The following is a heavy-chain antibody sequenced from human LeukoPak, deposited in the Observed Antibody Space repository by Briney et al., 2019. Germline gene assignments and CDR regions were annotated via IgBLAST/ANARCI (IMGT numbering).Heavy chain of an antibody. CDR2: ISGSGNYI. D-gene: IGHD6-19*01. CDR1: GFIFSSYN. J-gene: IGHJ4*02. V-gene: IGHV3-21*01. Sequence: GGSLRLSCAASGFIFSSYNMNWVRQAPGKGLEWVSSISGSGNYIYYADSVKGRFTISRDNAKNSLYLQMNSLRAEDTAVYYCVRGRTAVAGTTSGYWGQGTLVTVSS. CDR3: VRGRTAVAGTTSGY.